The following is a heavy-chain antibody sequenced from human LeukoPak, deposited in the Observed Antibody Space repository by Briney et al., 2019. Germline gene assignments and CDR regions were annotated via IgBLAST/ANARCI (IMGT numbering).Heavy chain of an antibody. CDR3: AREGNSSSGYWYFDL. V-gene: IGHV3-53*01. CDR1: GFTVSSNY. D-gene: IGHD6-13*01. CDR2: IYTDENT. J-gene: IGHJ2*01. Sequence: GGSLRLSCAASGFTVSSNYMYWVRQAPGKGLEWVSVIYTDENTEYADSVKGRFTISRDNSKNTLYLQMNSLRVDDTAVYYCAREGNSSSGYWYFDLWGRGTLVTVSS.